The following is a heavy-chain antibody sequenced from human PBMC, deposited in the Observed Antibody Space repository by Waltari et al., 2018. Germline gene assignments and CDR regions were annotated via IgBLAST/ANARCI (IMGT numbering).Heavy chain of an antibody. CDR3: ARSFEDCSGGSCYPGPASY. Sequence: QVQLQESGPGLVKPSQTLSLTCTVSGGSISSGDYYWSWIRQPPGKGLEWIGYIYYSGSTSYPPSLKSRVTISVDTSKNQFSLKLSSVTAADTAVYYCARSFEDCSGGSCYPGPASYWGQGTLVTVSS. CDR1: GGSISSGDYY. D-gene: IGHD2-15*01. J-gene: IGHJ4*02. V-gene: IGHV4-30-4*08. CDR2: IYYSGST.